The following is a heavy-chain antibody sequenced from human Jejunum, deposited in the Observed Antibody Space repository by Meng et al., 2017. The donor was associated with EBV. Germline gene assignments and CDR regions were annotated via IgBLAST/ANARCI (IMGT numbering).Heavy chain of an antibody. Sequence: VQMVQAGSELKPPGASVKGPFKASGYSFTSRAMHWVRQAPGQGLEWMGWINTDTRNPTYAQGLTGRFVFSLDTSVSTAYLQISSLKAEDTAVYYCARGEGGYCSSSSCYLGTWGQGTLVTVSS. CDR3: ARGEGGYCSSSSCYLGT. CDR1: GYSFTSRA. D-gene: IGHD2-2*01. V-gene: IGHV7-4-1*02. CDR2: INTDTRNP. J-gene: IGHJ4*02.